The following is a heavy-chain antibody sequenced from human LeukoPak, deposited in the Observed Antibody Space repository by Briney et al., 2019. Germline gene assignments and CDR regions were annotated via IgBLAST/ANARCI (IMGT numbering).Heavy chain of an antibody. V-gene: IGHV3-20*04. D-gene: IGHD3-22*01. CDR2: INGNGGST. CDR3: AKVGDSSGYYER. Sequence: PGGSLRLSCAASGFTFDNYGMSWARQVPGKGLEWVSSINGNGGSTAYADSVKGRFTISRDNAKNSLYLQMNSLRAEDTALYYCAKVGDSSGYYERWGQGTLVTVSS. J-gene: IGHJ4*02. CDR1: GFTFDNYG.